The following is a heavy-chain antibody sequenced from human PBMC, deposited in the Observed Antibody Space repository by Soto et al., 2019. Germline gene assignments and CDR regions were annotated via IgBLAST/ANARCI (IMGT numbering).Heavy chain of an antibody. Sequence: GASVKVSCKASGYTFSGHAIHWLRQAPGQRPEWLGWINADNSYTYYSEKFEGRVTFTRDTVATTVYMELSSLTSDDTAVYYCGRIPNERGGWFDPWGQGTLVTVSS. J-gene: IGHJ5*02. V-gene: IGHV1-3*01. CDR3: GRIPNERGGWFDP. D-gene: IGHD2-8*01. CDR1: GYTFSGHA. CDR2: INADNSYT.